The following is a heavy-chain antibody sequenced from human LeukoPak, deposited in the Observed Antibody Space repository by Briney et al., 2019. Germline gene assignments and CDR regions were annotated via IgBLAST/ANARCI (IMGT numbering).Heavy chain of an antibody. CDR3: AKDRLEPGAAAGKGYAFDI. Sequence: PGGSLRLSCAASGFTFSSYAMSWVRQAPGKGLEWVLSISDSGDDTFSADSVKGRFTISRHNSKNTLYLQMNSLRAEDTAVYYCAKDRLEPGAAAGKGYAFDIWGQGTMVTVSS. J-gene: IGHJ3*02. V-gene: IGHV3-23*01. CDR1: GFTFSSYA. D-gene: IGHD6-13*01. CDR2: ISDSGDDT.